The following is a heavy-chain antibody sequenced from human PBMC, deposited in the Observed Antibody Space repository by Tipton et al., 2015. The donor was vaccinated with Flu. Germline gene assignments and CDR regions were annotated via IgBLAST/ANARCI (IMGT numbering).Heavy chain of an antibody. D-gene: IGHD1-26*01. J-gene: IGHJ4*02. CDR1: GYTFTGYY. CDR2: INPNSGGT. CDR3: ARDRRDNVVGATGLVLAY. Sequence: QVQLVQSGAEVKKPGASVKDSCKASGYTFTGYYMHWVRQAPGQGLEWMGRINPNSGGTNYAQKFQGRVTMTRDTSISTAYMELSRLRSADPAVYYCARDRRDNVVGATGLVLAYWCQGTLVTVSS. V-gene: IGHV1-2*06.